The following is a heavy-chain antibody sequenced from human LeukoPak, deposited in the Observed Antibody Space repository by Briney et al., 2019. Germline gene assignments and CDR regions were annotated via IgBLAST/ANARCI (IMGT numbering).Heavy chain of an antibody. J-gene: IGHJ3*02. CDR2: IYYSGST. Sequence: SETLSLTCTVSGGSISSYYWSWIRQPPGKGLEWIGYIYYSGSTNYNPSLKSRVTISVDTSKNQFSLKLSSVTAADTAVYYCAQTIIDSSGYLEAFDIWGQGTMVTVSS. V-gene: IGHV4-59*08. D-gene: IGHD3-22*01. CDR1: GGSISSYY. CDR3: AQTIIDSSGYLEAFDI.